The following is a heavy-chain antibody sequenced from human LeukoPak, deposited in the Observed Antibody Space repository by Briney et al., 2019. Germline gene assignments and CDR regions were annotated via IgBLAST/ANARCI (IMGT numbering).Heavy chain of an antibody. J-gene: IGHJ3*02. CDR2: ISASGGST. CDR3: AKGFYDNSASGVFDI. Sequence: GGSLRLSCAASGFTFSSFATSWVRQAPGKGLEWVSGISASGGSTYYADSVKVRFTISRDNSKNTLYLQMNSLRAEDTAVYYCAKGFYDNSASGVFDIWGQGTMVTVSS. V-gene: IGHV3-23*01. CDR1: GFTFSSFA. D-gene: IGHD3-22*01.